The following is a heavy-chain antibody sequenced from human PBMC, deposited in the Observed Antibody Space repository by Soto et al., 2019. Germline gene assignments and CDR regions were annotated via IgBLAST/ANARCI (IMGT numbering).Heavy chain of an antibody. CDR1: GGSISSGDYY. D-gene: IGHD1-26*01. V-gene: IGHV4-31*03. CDR3: ARVGFQWGFDP. J-gene: IGHJ5*02. Sequence: SETLSLTCTVSGGSISSGDYYWSWIRQHPGKGLEWIGYIYYSGSTYYNPSLKSRVTISVDTSKNQFSLKLSSVTAADTAVYYCARVGFQWGFDPWGQGTLVTVSS. CDR2: IYYSGST.